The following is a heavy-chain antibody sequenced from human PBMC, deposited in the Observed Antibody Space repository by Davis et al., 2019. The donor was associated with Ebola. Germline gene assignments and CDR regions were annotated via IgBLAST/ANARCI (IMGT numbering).Heavy chain of an antibody. D-gene: IGHD3-22*01. V-gene: IGHV3-21*01. CDR2: ISSSSSYI. Sequence: GESLKISCAASGLPFSTYTMNWVRQAPGKGLEWVSSISSSSSYIYYVDSVKGRFTISRDNAKNSLYLQMNSLRAEDTAVYYCARDRDYYDSSGYHPRGWFDSWGQGTLVTVSS. J-gene: IGHJ5*01. CDR3: ARDRDYYDSSGYHPRGWFDS. CDR1: GLPFSTYT.